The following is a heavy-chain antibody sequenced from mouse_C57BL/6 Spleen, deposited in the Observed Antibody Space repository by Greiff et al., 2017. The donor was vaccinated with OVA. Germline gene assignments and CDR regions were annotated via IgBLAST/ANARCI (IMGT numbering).Heavy chain of an antibody. D-gene: IGHD1-1*01. CDR1: GYAFSSSW. Sequence: VKLQQSGPELVKPGASVKISCKASGYAFSSSWMNWVKQRPGKGLEWIGRIYPGDGDTNYNGKFKGKATLTADKSSSTAYMQLSSLTSEDSAVYFCARKDYGSSYGYFDVWGTGTTVTVSS. V-gene: IGHV1-82*01. CDR2: IYPGDGDT. CDR3: ARKDYGSSYGYFDV. J-gene: IGHJ1*03.